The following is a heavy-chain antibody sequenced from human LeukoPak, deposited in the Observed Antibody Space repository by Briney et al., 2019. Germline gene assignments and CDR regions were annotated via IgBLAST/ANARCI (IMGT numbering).Heavy chain of an antibody. CDR1: GFTFSSYA. J-gene: IGHJ4*02. D-gene: IGHD6-19*01. V-gene: IGHV3-30*04. CDR3: ARAVYRSGGYYFDY. CDR2: ISYDGSDK. Sequence: GGSLRLSCAASGFTFSSYAMQWVRQAPGKGLEWVAVISYDGSDKNYADSVEGRFTISGDNSMDTLYLQMNSLRAEDTAVYYCARAVYRSGGYYFDYWGQGILVTVSS.